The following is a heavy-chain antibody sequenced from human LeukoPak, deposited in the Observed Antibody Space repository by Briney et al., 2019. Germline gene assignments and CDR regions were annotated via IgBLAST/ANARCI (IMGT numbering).Heavy chain of an antibody. J-gene: IGHJ6*03. CDR1: GGSTSSYY. CDR2: IYYSGST. Sequence: PSETLSLTCTVSGGSTSSYYWSWIRQPPGKGLEWIGYIYYSGSTNYNPSLKSRVTISVDTSKNQFSLKLSSVTAADTAVYYCARDRYSSGWQHYYYMDVWGKGTTVTVSS. V-gene: IGHV4-59*01. D-gene: IGHD6-19*01. CDR3: ARDRYSSGWQHYYYMDV.